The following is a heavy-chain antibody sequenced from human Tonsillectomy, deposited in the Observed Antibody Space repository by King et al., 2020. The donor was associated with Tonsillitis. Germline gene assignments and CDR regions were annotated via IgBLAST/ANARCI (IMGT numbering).Heavy chain of an antibody. CDR3: ARDLSYGDYFDY. D-gene: IGHD4-17*01. J-gene: IGHJ4*02. V-gene: IGHV4-59*01. CDR2: IYYSGST. CDR1: GGSISSYY. Sequence: VPLQESGPGLVKPSETLSLTCTVSGGSISSYYWSWIRQPPGKGLEWIGYIYYSGSTNYNPSLKSRVTISVDTSKNQFSLKLSSVTAADTAVYYCARDLSYGDYFDYWGQGTLVTVSS.